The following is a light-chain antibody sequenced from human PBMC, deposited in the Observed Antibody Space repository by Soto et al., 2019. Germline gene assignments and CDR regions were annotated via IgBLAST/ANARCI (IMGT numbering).Light chain of an antibody. Sequence: DIALTQSPDSLALSLGERATMNCKSSQSVLYSSYNKSYLAWYQVKPGRPPKLLFSWASTRESGVPDRFSGSGSGTDFTLTISSPQAEDVAVYYCQQYYSTLITFGQGTRLEIK. J-gene: IGKJ5*01. V-gene: IGKV4-1*01. CDR3: QQYYSTLIT. CDR1: QSVLYSSYNKSY. CDR2: WAS.